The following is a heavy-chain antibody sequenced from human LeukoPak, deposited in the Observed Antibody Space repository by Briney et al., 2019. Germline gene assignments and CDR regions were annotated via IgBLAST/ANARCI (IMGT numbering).Heavy chain of an antibody. D-gene: IGHD5-12*01. CDR2: ISSSSSYI. CDR3: ARWGVMATISYYYYGMDV. CDR1: GFTFSSYS. V-gene: IGHV3-21*01. Sequence: GGSLRLSCAASGFTFSSYSINWVRQAPGKGLEWVSSISSSSSYIYYADSVKGRFTISRDNAKNSLYLQMNSLRAEDTAVYYCARWGVMATISYYYYGMDVWGQGTTVTVSS. J-gene: IGHJ6*02.